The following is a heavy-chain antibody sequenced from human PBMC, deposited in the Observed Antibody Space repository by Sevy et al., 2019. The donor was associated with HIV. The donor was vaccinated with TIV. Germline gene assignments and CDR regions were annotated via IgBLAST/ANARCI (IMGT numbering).Heavy chain of an antibody. V-gene: IGHV3-23*01. J-gene: IGHJ4*02. Sequence: GGSLRLSCSASEFTFSSYAMSWVRQAPGKGLEWVSSISGSGRFTYYADFVEGRFIISRDNSKNTLSVQMNSLRAEDTAVYYCARDLPPSATTVAHFDCWGQGTLVTVSS. CDR1: EFTFSSYA. CDR3: ARDLPPSATTVAHFDC. CDR2: ISGSGRFT. D-gene: IGHD4-17*01.